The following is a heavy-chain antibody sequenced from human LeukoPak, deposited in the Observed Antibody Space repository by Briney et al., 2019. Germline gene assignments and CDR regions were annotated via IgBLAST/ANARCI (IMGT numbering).Heavy chain of an antibody. D-gene: IGHD6-19*01. J-gene: IGHJ4*02. CDR2: INPSGGST. V-gene: IGHV1-46*01. CDR3: ARVYIGSGPPVRWTYFDY. CDR1: GYTFTSYY. Sequence: GASVKVSCKASGYTFTSYYIHWVRQAPGQGLEWMGMINPSGGSTIYAQKFQGRVTMTRDTSTSTVWMELSSLRSEDTALYYCARVYIGSGPPVRWTYFDYWGQGTLVTVPS.